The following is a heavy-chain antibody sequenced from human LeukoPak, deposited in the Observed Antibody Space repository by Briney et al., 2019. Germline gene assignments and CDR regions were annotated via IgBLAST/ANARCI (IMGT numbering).Heavy chain of an antibody. Sequence: AGGSLRLSCAASGFTFRNHGMHWVRQAPGKGLEWVAVIWYDGSNQYYADSVKGRFTISRDNSKNTLYLQMNSLRAEDTAVYYCARGGWELSYWGQGTLVTVSS. CDR1: GFTFRNHG. CDR3: ARGGWELSY. V-gene: IGHV3-33*01. CDR2: IWYDGSNQ. J-gene: IGHJ4*02. D-gene: IGHD1-26*01.